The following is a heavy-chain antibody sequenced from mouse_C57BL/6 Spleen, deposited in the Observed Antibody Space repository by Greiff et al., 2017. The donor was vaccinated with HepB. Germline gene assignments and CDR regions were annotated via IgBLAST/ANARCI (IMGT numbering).Heavy chain of an antibody. CDR1: GYSFTSYY. CDR2: IYPGSGNT. V-gene: IGHV1-66*01. D-gene: IGHD2-1*01. CDR3: AKVYGNYPYAMDY. Sequence: VQLQQSGPELVKPGASVKISCKASGYSFTSYYIHWVKQRPGQGLEWIGWIYPGSGNTKYNEKFKGKATLTADTSSSTAYMQLSSLTSAYSAIYYCAKVYGNYPYAMDYWGQGTSVTVSS. J-gene: IGHJ4*01.